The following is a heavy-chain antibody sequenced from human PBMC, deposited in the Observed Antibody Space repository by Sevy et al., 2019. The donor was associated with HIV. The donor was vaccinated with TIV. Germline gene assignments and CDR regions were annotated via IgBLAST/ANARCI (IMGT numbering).Heavy chain of an antibody. D-gene: IGHD4-17*01. CDR2: ISSSSSYI. V-gene: IGHV3-21*01. Sequence: GGSLRLSCAASGFTFSSYSMNWVRQAPGKGLEWVSSISSSSSYIYYADSVKGRFTISRDNAKNSLYLQMNSLRAEDTAVYYCARDVGDYVDWFDPRGQGTLVTVSS. J-gene: IGHJ5*02. CDR3: ARDVGDYVDWFDP. CDR1: GFTFSSYS.